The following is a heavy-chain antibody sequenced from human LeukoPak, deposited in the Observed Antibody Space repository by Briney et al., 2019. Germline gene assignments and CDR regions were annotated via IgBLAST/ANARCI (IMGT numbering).Heavy chain of an antibody. V-gene: IGHV4-59*01. CDR3: ARVHYSGSGLSSYFDY. CDR1: GGSISGSY. Sequence: PSETLSLTCTVSGGSISGSYWSWIRQSPGKGLEWIGYISYTGSTNYNPSLKSRVTISVDASKNQFSLKLGSVTAADTAVYYCARVHYSGSGLSSYFDYWGQGTLVTVSS. J-gene: IGHJ4*02. CDR2: ISYTGST. D-gene: IGHD3-10*01.